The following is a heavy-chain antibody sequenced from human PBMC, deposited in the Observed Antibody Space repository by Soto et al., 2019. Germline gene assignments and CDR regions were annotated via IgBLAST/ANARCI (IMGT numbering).Heavy chain of an antibody. CDR3: ARESGGATATLDYFYFYMDV. V-gene: IGHV1-2*04. CDR1: RDSFNDYY. CDR2: INPNGGVT. Sequence: QVQLVQSGAEVRKPGASVTVSCRSSRDSFNDYYIHWVRQAPGQGFEWMGWINPNGGVTKYAQKFQGWVSMTRDTSIRTVYMQLSRLRSDDTAVYYCARESGGATATLDYFYFYMDVWGTGTTLTVSS. D-gene: IGHD5-12*01. J-gene: IGHJ6*03.